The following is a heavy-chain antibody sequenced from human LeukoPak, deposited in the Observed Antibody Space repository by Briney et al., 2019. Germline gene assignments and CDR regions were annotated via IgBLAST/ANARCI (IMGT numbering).Heavy chain of an antibody. CDR3: ARNAFDI. CDR2: IIPILGIA. CDR1: AGTFSSYA. Sequence: SVKVSCKSSAGTFSSYAISWVRQAPGQGLEWMGRIIPILGIANYAQKFQGRVTITADKSTSTAYMELSSLRSEDTAVYYCARNAFDIWGQGTMVTVSS. V-gene: IGHV1-69*04. J-gene: IGHJ3*02.